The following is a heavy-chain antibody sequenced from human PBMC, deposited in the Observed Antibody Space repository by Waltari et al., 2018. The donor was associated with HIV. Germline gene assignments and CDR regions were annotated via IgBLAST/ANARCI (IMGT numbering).Heavy chain of an antibody. CDR3: AKVYYYDSSTYFLKVPHYDY. CDR1: GFSFSSYA. CDR2: ISGTGGTV. J-gene: IGHJ4*02. V-gene: IGHV3-23*01. Sequence: VHLLESGGGLVQPGGSLRLSCAASGFSFSSYALSWVRQAPGKGLEWVSAISGTGGTVYYADSGRGRFTISRDNAKNTLFLQMDSLRADDTAVYYCAKVYYYDSSTYFLKVPHYDYWGQGTLVTVSS. D-gene: IGHD3-22*01.